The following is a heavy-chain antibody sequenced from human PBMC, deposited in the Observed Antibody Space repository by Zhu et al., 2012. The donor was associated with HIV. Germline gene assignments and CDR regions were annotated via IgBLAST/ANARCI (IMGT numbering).Heavy chain of an antibody. CDR1: SFSITSSYY. J-gene: IGHJ4*02. Sequence: QVQLQESGPGLVKPSETLSLTCTVSSFSITSSYYWGWVRQSSGKGLEWIGTVYHNGRTFYNPSLESRVTISVDTSKNQFSLKLRSVTAADTAVYFCARHSRSFNGWSTFDFWGQGNPGHRLL. CDR3: ARHSRSFNGWSTFDF. CDR2: VYHNGRT. V-gene: IGHV4-38-2*02. D-gene: IGHD6-19*01.